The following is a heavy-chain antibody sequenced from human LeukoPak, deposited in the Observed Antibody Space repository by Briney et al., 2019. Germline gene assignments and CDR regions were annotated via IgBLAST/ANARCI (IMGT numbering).Heavy chain of an antibody. CDR1: GGSISSSSYY. CDR2: IYHSGST. V-gene: IGHV4-30-2*01. CDR3: ARAKKEDIVVVPAAIPGENWFDP. J-gene: IGHJ5*02. D-gene: IGHD2-2*02. Sequence: SETLSLTCTVSGGSISSSSYYWGWIRQPPGKGLEWIGYIYHSGSTYYNPSLKSRVTISVDRSKNQFSLKLSSVTAADTAVYYCARAKKEDIVVVPAAIPGENWFDPWGQGTLVTVSS.